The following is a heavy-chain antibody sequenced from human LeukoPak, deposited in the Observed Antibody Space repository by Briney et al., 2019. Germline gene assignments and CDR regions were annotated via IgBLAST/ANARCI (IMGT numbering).Heavy chain of an antibody. D-gene: IGHD3-3*01. CDR1: GYSISSGYF. V-gene: IGHV4-38-2*01. J-gene: IGHJ6*03. Sequence: PSETLSLTCAVSGYSISSGYFWVWIRQPPGKGLEWIGSIYHSGTTYYNPSLKSRVTIPVDTSKNHFSLKLSSVTAADTAVYYCARARGTTIFGVVIMDYYMDVWGKGTTVTVS. CDR3: ARARGTTIFGVVIMDYYMDV. CDR2: IYHSGTT.